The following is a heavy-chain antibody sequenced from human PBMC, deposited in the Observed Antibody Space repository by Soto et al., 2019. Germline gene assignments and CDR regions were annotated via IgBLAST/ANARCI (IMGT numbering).Heavy chain of an antibody. J-gene: IGHJ4*02. D-gene: IGHD6-19*01. CDR3: ARNPAPSGWYDY. CDR1: GFTFSNYW. Sequence: GGSLRLSCAASGFTFSNYWMDGVRQVPGKGLMWVSRINSDGSSTVYADSVKGRFTISRDNAESTLYLQMNGLTAEDTAVYYCARNPAPSGWYDYWGQGALVTVSS. CDR2: INSDGSST. V-gene: IGHV3-74*01.